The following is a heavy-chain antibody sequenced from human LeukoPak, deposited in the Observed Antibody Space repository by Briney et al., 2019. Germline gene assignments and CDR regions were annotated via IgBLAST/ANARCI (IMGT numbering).Heavy chain of an antibody. D-gene: IGHD3-22*01. CDR1: GYSISSGYY. CDR2: IYHSGST. J-gene: IGHJ4*02. Sequence: SETLSLTCAVSGYSISSGYYWGWIRQPPGKGLEWIGSIYHSGSTYYNPSLKSRVTISVDTSKNQFSLKLSSVTAADTAVYYCARNPSVRLDVFDYWGQGTLVTVSS. CDR3: ARNPSVRLDVFDY. V-gene: IGHV4-38-2*01.